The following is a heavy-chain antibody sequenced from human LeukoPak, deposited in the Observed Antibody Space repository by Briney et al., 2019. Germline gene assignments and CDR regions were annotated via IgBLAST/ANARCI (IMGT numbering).Heavy chain of an antibody. V-gene: IGHV4-59*01. J-gene: IGHJ4*02. Sequence: PSETLSLTCSVSGDSLSSYYWNWIRQPPGKGLEWIGFIYYSGTTNYNPSLKSRVTISVDTSKNQFSLKLSSMTAADTAVYYCARGALLWFGDRMEYYFDYWGQGTLLTVSS. CDR1: GDSLSSYY. CDR2: IYYSGTT. CDR3: ARGALLWFGDRMEYYFDY. D-gene: IGHD3-10*01.